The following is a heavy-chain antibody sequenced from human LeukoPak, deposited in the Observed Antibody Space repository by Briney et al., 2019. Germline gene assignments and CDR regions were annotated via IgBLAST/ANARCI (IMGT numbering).Heavy chain of an antibody. J-gene: IGHJ4*02. CDR1: GFTFTNHW. CDR2: IKSKTDGGTT. CDR3: TTAGDFGVVIMGIDY. Sequence: PGGSLRLSCAAPGFTFTNHWMTWVRQAPGKGLEWVGRIKSKTDGGTTDYAAPVKGRFTISRDDSKNTLYLQMNSLKTEDTAVYYCTTAGDFGVVIMGIDYWGQGTLVTVSS. V-gene: IGHV3-15*01. D-gene: IGHD3-3*01.